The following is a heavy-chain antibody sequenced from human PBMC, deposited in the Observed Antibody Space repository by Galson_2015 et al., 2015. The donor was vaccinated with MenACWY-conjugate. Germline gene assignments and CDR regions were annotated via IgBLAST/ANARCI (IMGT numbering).Heavy chain of an antibody. CDR3: ARDLVYCGGDCYPDY. Sequence: SVKVSCKASGYTFTSYAMHWVHQAPGQRLEWMGWINAGNGNTKYSQKFQGRVTITRDTSASTAYMELSSLRSEDTAVYYCARDLVYCGGDCYPDYWGQGTLVTVSS. CDR1: GYTFTSYA. D-gene: IGHD2-21*02. CDR2: INAGNGNT. J-gene: IGHJ4*02. V-gene: IGHV1-3*01.